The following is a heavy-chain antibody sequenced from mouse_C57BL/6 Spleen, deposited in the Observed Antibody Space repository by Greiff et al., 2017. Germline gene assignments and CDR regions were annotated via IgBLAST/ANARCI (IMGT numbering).Heavy chain of an antibody. CDR2: ISSGGSYT. CDR1: GFTFSSYG. D-gene: IGHD1-1*01. V-gene: IGHV5-6*01. Sequence: EVQVVESGGDLVKPGGSLKLSCAASGFTFSSYGLSWVRQTPDKRLEWVATISSGGSYTYYPDSVKGRFTISGDNAKHTLYMQMSIQKSEDKAMYYCARDYEGWGQGTTLTVSS. J-gene: IGHJ2*01. CDR3: ARDYEG.